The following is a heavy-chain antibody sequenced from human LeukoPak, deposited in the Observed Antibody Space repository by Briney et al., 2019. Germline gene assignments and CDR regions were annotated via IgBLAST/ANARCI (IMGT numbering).Heavy chain of an antibody. CDR1: GYSFTELS. CDR2: FDPEEGEL. Sequence: ASVKVSCKISGYSFTELSIHWVRQAPGKGLEGMGGFDPEEGELVHTQNLQGRVTMTEDTATETAYMELSSLRFEDKGVYYCEKDPVFDNGSPRDAFDIWGQGTRVTVSS. J-gene: IGHJ3*02. V-gene: IGHV1-24*01. D-gene: IGHD1-26*01. CDR3: EKDPVFDNGSPRDAFDI.